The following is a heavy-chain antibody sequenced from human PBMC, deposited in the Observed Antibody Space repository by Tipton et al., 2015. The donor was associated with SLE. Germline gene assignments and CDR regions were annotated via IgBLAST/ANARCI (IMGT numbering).Heavy chain of an antibody. Sequence: TLSLTCTVYGGSLSGHYWSWIRQTPGEGLECIGETNDSGKTNYNPALKSRATISVDTSRNQFSLRLTSVTAADTAVYYCATLQGYCSGGNCSNWFDPWGQGTLVTVSS. J-gene: IGHJ5*02. CDR2: TNDSGKT. CDR1: GGSLSGHY. D-gene: IGHD2-15*01. V-gene: IGHV4-34*01. CDR3: ATLQGYCSGGNCSNWFDP.